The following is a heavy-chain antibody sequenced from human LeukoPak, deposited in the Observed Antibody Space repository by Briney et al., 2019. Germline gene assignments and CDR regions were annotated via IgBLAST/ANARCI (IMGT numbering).Heavy chain of an antibody. D-gene: IGHD6-6*01. J-gene: IGHJ4*02. CDR3: ARDRLTQAIDY. CDR1: GYTFTSYY. V-gene: IGHV1-46*01. CDR2: INPSGGST. Sequence: ASVKVSCKASGYTFTSYYMHWLRQAPGQGLEWMGIINPSGGSTSYAQKFQGRVTMTRDTSTSTVYMELSSLRSEDTAVYYCARDRLTQAIDYWGQGTLVTVSS.